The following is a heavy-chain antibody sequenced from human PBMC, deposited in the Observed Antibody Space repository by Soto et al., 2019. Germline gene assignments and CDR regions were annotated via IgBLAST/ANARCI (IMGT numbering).Heavy chain of an antibody. Sequence: GGSLRLSCAASGFTFSSYAMSWVRQAPGKGLEWVANIKQDGSEKYYVDSVKGRFTISRDNAKNSLYLQMNSLRAEDTAVYYCARDDKLIAALDYWGQGTLVTVSS. D-gene: IGHD6-6*01. CDR3: ARDDKLIAALDY. CDR1: GFTFSSYA. CDR2: IKQDGSEK. J-gene: IGHJ4*02. V-gene: IGHV3-7*03.